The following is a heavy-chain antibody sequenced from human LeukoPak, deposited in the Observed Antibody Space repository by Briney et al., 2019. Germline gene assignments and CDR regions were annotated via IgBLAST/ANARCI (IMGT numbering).Heavy chain of an antibody. D-gene: IGHD1-26*01. Sequence: GGSLRLSCAASGFSFNNYPMTWVRQAPGKGLEWVSAIRDSGSSTHYADSVKGRFTTSRDNSKNTLFLQMNSLRAEDTAIYYCAKYGPQDSGSSHFDYWGQGALVTVSS. CDR3: AKYGPQDSGSSHFDY. V-gene: IGHV3-23*01. CDR2: IRDSGSST. J-gene: IGHJ4*02. CDR1: GFSFNNYP.